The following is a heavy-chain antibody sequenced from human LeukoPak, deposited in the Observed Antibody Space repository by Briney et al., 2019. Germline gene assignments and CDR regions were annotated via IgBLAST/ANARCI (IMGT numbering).Heavy chain of an antibody. V-gene: IGHV1-46*01. J-gene: IGHJ4*02. Sequence: ASVKVSCKASPYTFTNYYIHWVRQAPVQGLEWMGLINPSSGYTTYAQKFQGRVTMTRDTPTSTVYMELNSLRSEDTAVYYCVFPGGDYVYFDYWGLGTLVTVSS. CDR2: INPSSGYT. D-gene: IGHD4-17*01. CDR3: VFPGGDYVYFDY. CDR1: PYTFTNYY.